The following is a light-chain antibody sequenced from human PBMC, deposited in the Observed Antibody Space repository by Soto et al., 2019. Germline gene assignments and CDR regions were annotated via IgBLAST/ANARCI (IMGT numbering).Light chain of an antibody. CDR1: QSIMVY. J-gene: IGKJ2*01. Sequence: DIHMIQSPSSLSASVGDRVTITCRASQSIMVYLNWYQQKPGKAPKLLIYTASSLQSGVPSRFSGSGSGTDFTLTISSLQPEDFATYYCQQSVSMPPAFGQGTKLEIK. CDR3: QQSVSMPPA. CDR2: TAS. V-gene: IGKV1-39*01.